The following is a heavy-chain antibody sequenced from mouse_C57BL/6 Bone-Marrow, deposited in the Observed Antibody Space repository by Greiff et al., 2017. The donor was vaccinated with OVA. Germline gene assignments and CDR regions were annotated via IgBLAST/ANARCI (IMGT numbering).Heavy chain of an antibody. D-gene: IGHD1-1*01. J-gene: IGHJ2*01. Sequence: VQLVESGPGLVAPSQSLSITCTVSGFSLTSYAISWVRQPPGKGLEWLGVIWTGGGTNYNSALKSRLSISKDNSKSQVFLKMNSLQTDDTARYYCARKVPYYYGSSGYFDYWGQGTTLTVSS. CDR1: GFSLTSYA. V-gene: IGHV2-9-1*01. CDR3: ARKVPYYYGSSGYFDY. CDR2: IWTGGGT.